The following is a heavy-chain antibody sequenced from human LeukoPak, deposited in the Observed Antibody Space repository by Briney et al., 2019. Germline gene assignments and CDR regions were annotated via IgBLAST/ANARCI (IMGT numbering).Heavy chain of an antibody. V-gene: IGHV5-51*01. J-gene: IGHJ4*02. CDR2: IYPGDSDT. CDR1: GYSFTSYW. Sequence: AGESLKISCKGSGYSFTSYWIGWVRQMPGKGLEWMGIIYPGDSDTRYSPSFQGQVTISADKSISTAYLQWSSLKASDTAMYYCARIYCSGGSCFSYYFDYWGQGTLVTVSS. CDR3: ARIYCSGGSCFSYYFDY. D-gene: IGHD2-15*01.